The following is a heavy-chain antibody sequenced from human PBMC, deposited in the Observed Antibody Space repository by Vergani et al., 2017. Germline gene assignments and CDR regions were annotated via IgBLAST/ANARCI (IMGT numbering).Heavy chain of an antibody. CDR3: AKVGRSEVAGTFGAFDI. D-gene: IGHD6-19*01. CDR1: GFMFSNYW. V-gene: IGHV3-7*03. Sequence: EVQLVESGGGLVQPGGSLRLSCAASGFMFSNYWMNWVRQAPGKGLEWVANIKQDGSEKYYVDSVRGRFTISRDISKNTLFLHMNSLRPEDTAVYYCAKVGRSEVAGTFGAFDIWGQGTMVTVSS. J-gene: IGHJ3*02. CDR2: IKQDGSEK.